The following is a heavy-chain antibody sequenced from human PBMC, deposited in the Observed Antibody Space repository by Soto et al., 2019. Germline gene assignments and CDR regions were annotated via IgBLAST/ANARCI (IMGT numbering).Heavy chain of an antibody. J-gene: IGHJ3*02. CDR1: GVTFSTYS. Sequence: PGGSLRLSWAAFGVTFSTYSMNWLRHAPGKALEWVSSITSNDGHTYSADSVKGRFTMSRDNAQNSLFLQMNSLRADDTAVYYCARDPGMGDIWGQGTMVTVSS. V-gene: IGHV3-21*01. CDR2: ITSNDGHT. D-gene: IGHD6-13*01. CDR3: ARDPGMGDI.